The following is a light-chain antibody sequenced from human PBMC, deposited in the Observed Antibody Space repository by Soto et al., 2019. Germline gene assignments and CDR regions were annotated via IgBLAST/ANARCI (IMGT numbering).Light chain of an antibody. Sequence: QSVLTQPASVSGSPGQSITISCTGTSSDVGSYNLVSWYQQHPGKAPKLMIYEGSKRPSGVPDRFSGSKSGNTASLTISGLQAEDEADYDCCSFAGSNILIFGGGTKLTVL. CDR3: CSFAGSNILI. CDR2: EGS. V-gene: IGLV2-23*01. CDR1: SSDVGSYNL. J-gene: IGLJ2*01.